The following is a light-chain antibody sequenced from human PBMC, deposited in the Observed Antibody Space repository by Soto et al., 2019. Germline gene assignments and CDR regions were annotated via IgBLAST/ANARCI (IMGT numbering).Light chain of an antibody. CDR2: DAS. CDR1: QSVSSY. J-gene: IGKJ4*01. V-gene: IGKV3-11*01. CDR3: QQRSDWLT. Sequence: LXGRASQSVSSYLAWYQQKPGQAPRLLIYDASYRATGVPARFSGGGSGTDFTLSISSLEPEDFAVYYCQQRSDWLTFGGGTKVDIK.